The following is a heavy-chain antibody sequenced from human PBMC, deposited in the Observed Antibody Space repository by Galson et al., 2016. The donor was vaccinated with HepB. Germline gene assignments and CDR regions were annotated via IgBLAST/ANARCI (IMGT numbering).Heavy chain of an antibody. CDR3: AKDVGGEAFFEY. CDR2: HTGTGDDQT. V-gene: IGHV3-23*01. CDR1: RLTFSSFT. J-gene: IGHJ4*02. D-gene: IGHD1-26*01. Sequence: SLRLSCAASRLTFSSFTMAWVRQAPGRGLEWISSHTGTGDDQTYYAGSVRGRFTFSRDNSKNTLYLQMKSLRAEDTAVYYCAKDVGGEAFFEYWGQGAMVTVSS.